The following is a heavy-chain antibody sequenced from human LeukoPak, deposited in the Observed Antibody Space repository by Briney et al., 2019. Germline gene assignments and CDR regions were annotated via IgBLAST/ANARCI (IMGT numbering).Heavy chain of an antibody. CDR2: IYYSGST. J-gene: IGHJ4*02. Sequence: SETLSLTCTVSGGSISSHYWSWIRQPPGKGLEWIGYIYYSGSTNYNPSLKSRVTISVDTSKNQFSLKLSSVTAVDTAVYYCARDFAGYSSGWGGIDYWGQGTLVTVSS. D-gene: IGHD6-19*01. V-gene: IGHV4-59*11. CDR3: ARDFAGYSSGWGGIDY. CDR1: GGSISSHY.